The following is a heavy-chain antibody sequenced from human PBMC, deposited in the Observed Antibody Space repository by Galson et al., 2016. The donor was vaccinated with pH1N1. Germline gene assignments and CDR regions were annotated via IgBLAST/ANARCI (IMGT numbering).Heavy chain of an antibody. V-gene: IGHV1-69*13. Sequence: SVKVFCKASGVSFSSNAISWVRQAPGQGLEWMGGIVPMFRTTYYAQKFQCRVTITADELATTAFMELSSLRSEDTAVYYCASAAGYNLNREYDYWGQGTLVTVSS. J-gene: IGHJ4*02. CDR2: IVPMFRTT. CDR3: ASAAGYNLNREYDY. D-gene: IGHD1-20*01. CDR1: GVSFSSNA.